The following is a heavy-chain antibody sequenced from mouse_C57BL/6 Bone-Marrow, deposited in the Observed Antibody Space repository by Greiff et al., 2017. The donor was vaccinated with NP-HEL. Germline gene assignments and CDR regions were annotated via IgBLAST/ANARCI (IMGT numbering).Heavy chain of an antibody. CDR2: IDPENGDT. J-gene: IGHJ1*03. CDR1: GFNIKDDY. V-gene: IGHV14-4*01. CDR3: TTYYYGSSYKYFDV. Sequence: EVQLQQSGAELVRPGASVKLSCTASGFNIKDDYMHWVKPRPEQGLEWIGWIDPENGDTEYASKFQGKATITADTSSNTAYLQLSSLTSEDTAVDYCTTYYYGSSYKYFDVWGTGTTVTVSS. D-gene: IGHD1-1*01.